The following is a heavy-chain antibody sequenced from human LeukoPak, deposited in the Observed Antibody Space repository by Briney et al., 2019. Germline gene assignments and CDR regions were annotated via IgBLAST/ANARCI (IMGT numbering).Heavy chain of an antibody. CDR3: ARGMVYAVFDI. V-gene: IGHV3-7*01. Sequence: GPLRLSCAASGFTFSSYWMSWVRQAPGKGLEWVANIKQDGSEKYYVDSVKGRFTISRDNAKNSLYLQMNSLRAEDTAVYYCARGMVYAVFDIWGQGTMVTVSS. CDR1: GFTFSSYW. J-gene: IGHJ3*02. CDR2: IKQDGSEK. D-gene: IGHD2-8*01.